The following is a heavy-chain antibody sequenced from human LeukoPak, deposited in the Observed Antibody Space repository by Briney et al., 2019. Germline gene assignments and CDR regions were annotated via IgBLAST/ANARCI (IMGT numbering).Heavy chain of an antibody. CDR2: INHSGST. CDR3: ARHDCATTSCLYFYGMDV. V-gene: IGHV4-34*01. D-gene: IGHD2-2*01. CDR1: GGSFSGYY. J-gene: IGHJ6*02. Sequence: ASETLSLTCAVYGGSFSGYYWSWIRQPPGKRLEWIGEINHSGSTNYNPSLKSRVTISVDTSKNQFSLKLSSVTATDTAVYYCARHDCATTSCLYFYGMDVWGQGTTVTVSS.